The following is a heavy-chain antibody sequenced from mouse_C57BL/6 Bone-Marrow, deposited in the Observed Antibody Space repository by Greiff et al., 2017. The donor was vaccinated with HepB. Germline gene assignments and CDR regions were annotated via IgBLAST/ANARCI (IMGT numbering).Heavy chain of an antibody. Sequence: EVKLVESGGGLVQPGGSMKLSCVASGFTFSNYWMNWVRQSPEKGLEWVAQIRLKSDNYATHYAESVKGRFTISRDDSKSSVYLQMNNLRAEDTGIYYCTGVPYLAWFAYWGQGTLVTVS. CDR3: TGVPYLAWFAY. CDR1: GFTFSNYW. J-gene: IGHJ3*01. D-gene: IGHD5-1*01. CDR2: IRLKSDNYAT. V-gene: IGHV6-3*01.